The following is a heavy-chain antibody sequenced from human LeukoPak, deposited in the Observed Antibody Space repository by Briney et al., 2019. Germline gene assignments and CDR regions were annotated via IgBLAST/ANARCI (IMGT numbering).Heavy chain of an antibody. CDR3: ARGATGTLTGEWFDP. Sequence: GGSLRLSCATSGFSFDTYNFNWVRQAPGKGLEWVSSISSVSTYIYYADSLKGRLTISRDNAKDSVYLQLNNLRPEDTAVYYCARGATGTLTGEWFDPWGQGTLVTVSS. D-gene: IGHD1-1*01. CDR1: GFSFDTYN. CDR2: ISSVSTYI. V-gene: IGHV3-21*04. J-gene: IGHJ5*02.